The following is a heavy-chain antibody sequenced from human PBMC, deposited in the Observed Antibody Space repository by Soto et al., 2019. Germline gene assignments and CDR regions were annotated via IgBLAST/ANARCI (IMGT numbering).Heavy chain of an antibody. D-gene: IGHD3-22*01. CDR1: GGSISSSTYY. Sequence: PSETLSLTCTVSGGSISSSTYYWGWMRQPPGKGLEWIASFFIGGNTYYNPSLKSRVTISIDTSKNQFSLKLSSVTAADTAVYYCARSPDSSGYYPRWYYYGMDVWGQGTTVT. J-gene: IGHJ6*02. V-gene: IGHV4-39*07. CDR3: ARSPDSSGYYPRWYYYGMDV. CDR2: FFIGGNT.